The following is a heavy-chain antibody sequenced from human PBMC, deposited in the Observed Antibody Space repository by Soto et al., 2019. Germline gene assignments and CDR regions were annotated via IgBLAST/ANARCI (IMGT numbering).Heavy chain of an antibody. V-gene: IGHV1-18*01. CDR1: GYTFTTYG. D-gene: IGHD2-21*02. J-gene: IGHJ4*02. Sequence: ASVKVSCKASGYTFTTYGISWVRQAPGQGLEWMGRISTYNGNTHYAQKLQGRVTMTTDTSASTAYMELSSLRSEDTAVYYCARSIVVVTALDYWGQGTLVTVSS. CDR3: ARSIVVVTALDY. CDR2: ISTYNGNT.